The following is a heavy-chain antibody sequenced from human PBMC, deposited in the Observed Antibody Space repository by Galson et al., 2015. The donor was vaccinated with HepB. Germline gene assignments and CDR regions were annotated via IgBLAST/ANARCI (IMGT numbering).Heavy chain of an antibody. CDR3: AKDRAEGGGYIDFDY. Sequence: SLRLSCAASGFTFSSYVMSWVRQAPGKGLEWVSDICGSGSSKYYADSVKGRFTISRDNSKNTLYLQMNSLRAEDTAVYYCAKDRAEGGGYIDFDYWGQGTLVTVSS. CDR1: GFTFSSYV. CDR2: ICGSGSSK. J-gene: IGHJ4*02. V-gene: IGHV3-23*01. D-gene: IGHD5-24*01.